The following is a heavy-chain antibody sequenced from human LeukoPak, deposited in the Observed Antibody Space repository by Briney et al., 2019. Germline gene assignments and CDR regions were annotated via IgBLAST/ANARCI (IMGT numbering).Heavy chain of an antibody. CDR1: GGTFSNSA. CDR2: ISAYNGNT. D-gene: IGHD3-10*01. J-gene: IGHJ5*02. CDR3: ARGGHRRYYYTSGSAFDP. V-gene: IGHV1-18*01. Sequence: ASVKVSCKASGGTFSNSAISWVRQAPGQGLEWMGWISAYNGNTHYAQNLQGRVTMTTDTSTSTAYMELKSLRSDDTAVYYCARGGHRRYYYTSGSAFDPWGQGTLVTVSS.